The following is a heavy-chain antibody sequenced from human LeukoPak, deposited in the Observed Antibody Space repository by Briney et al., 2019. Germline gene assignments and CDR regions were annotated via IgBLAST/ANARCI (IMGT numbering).Heavy chain of an antibody. CDR3: AKGGDYYESSGNNLEYFQH. D-gene: IGHD3-22*01. CDR2: ISASGDST. J-gene: IGHJ1*01. V-gene: IGHV3-23*01. Sequence: GGSLRLSCVASGFSFSDYYMSWVRQAPGKGLEWVSVISASGDSTNCAASVKGRFTISRDNSKNTLYVEMKSLRAEDTAVYYCAKGGDYYESSGNNLEYFQHWGQGTLVTVSS. CDR1: GFSFSDYY.